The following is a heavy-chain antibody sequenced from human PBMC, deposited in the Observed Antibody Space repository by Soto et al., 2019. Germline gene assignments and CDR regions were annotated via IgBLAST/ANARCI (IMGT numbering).Heavy chain of an antibody. Sequence: QVQLQESGPGLVKPSETLSLTCTVSGGSISSYYWRWIRQPPGKGLEWIGYIYYTGSTDYNPSLKSRVNISLDTSKNRFSLKLSSVTAAETAVYYCASPKAWGQGTLVTVSS. J-gene: IGHJ5*02. V-gene: IGHV4-59*08. CDR2: IYYTGST. CDR3: ASPKA. CDR1: GGSISSYY.